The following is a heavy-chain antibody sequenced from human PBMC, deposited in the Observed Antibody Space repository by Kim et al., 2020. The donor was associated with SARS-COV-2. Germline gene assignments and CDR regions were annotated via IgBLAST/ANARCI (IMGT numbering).Heavy chain of an antibody. J-gene: IGHJ4*02. CDR3: ARDMYYGSGSPDY. V-gene: IGHV3-21*01. Sequence: YADSVKGRFTHSRDNAQNSLYLQMNSLRPEDPAVYCCARDMYYGSGSPDYWGQGTRVTVSS. D-gene: IGHD3-10*01.